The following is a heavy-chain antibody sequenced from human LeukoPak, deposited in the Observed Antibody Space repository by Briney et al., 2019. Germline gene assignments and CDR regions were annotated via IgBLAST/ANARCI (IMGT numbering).Heavy chain of an antibody. V-gene: IGHV3-30*18. CDR2: ISYDGSNK. CDR1: GFTFSSYG. D-gene: IGHD2-21*02. CDR3: AKGPVTAVPYYFDY. Sequence: PGGSLRLSYAASGFTFSSYGMHWVRQAPGKGLEWVAVISYDGSNKYYADSVKGRFTISRDNSKNTLYLQMNSLRAEDTAVYYCAKGPVTAVPYYFDYWGQGTLVTVSS. J-gene: IGHJ4*02.